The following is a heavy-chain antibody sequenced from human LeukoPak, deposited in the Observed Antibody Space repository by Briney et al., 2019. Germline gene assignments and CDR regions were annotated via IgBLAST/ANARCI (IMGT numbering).Heavy chain of an antibody. Sequence: ASVKVSCKASGYTFTSYGISWVRQAPGRGLEWMGWISAYNGNTNYAQKLQGRVTMTTDTSTSTAYMELRSLRSDDTAVYYCARDLWMEAVANYDYYYGMDVWGKGTTVTVSS. CDR3: ARDLWMEAVANYDYYYGMDV. D-gene: IGHD6-19*01. V-gene: IGHV1-18*04. CDR2: ISAYNGNT. CDR1: GYTFTSYG. J-gene: IGHJ6*04.